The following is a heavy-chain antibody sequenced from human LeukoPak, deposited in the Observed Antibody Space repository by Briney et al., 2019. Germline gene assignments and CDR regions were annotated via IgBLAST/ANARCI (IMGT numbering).Heavy chain of an antibody. CDR2: ISAYNGNT. D-gene: IGHD3-10*01. CDR3: ARDGSPYYYGSGSYNWFDP. Sequence: GASVKVSCKASGYTFTSYGISWVRQAPGQGLEWMGWISAYNGNTNYAQKLQGRVTMTTDTSTSTAYTELRSLRSDDTAVYYCARDGSPYYYGSGSYNWFDPWGQGTLVTVSS. J-gene: IGHJ5*02. V-gene: IGHV1-18*04. CDR1: GYTFTSYG.